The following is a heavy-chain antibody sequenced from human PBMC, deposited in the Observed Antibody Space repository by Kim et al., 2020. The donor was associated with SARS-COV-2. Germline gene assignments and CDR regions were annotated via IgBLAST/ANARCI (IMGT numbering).Heavy chain of an antibody. J-gene: IGHJ6*02. CDR3: ARGGSYHGSGITDYYYYYGMDV. Sequence: SETLSLTCTVSGGSISSYYWSWIRQPPGKGLEWIGYIYYSGSTNYNPSLKSRVTISVDTSKNQFSLKLSSVTAADTAVYYCARGGSYHGSGITDYYYYYGMDVWGQGTTVTVSS. D-gene: IGHD3-10*01. V-gene: IGHV4-59*01. CDR1: GGSISSYY. CDR2: IYYSGST.